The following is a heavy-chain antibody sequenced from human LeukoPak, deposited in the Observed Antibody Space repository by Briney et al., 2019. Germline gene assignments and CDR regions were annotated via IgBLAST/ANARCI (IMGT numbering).Heavy chain of an antibody. D-gene: IGHD3-10*01. CDR3: AKGYHTMAFLLDY. CDR1: GFTFSSYG. CDR2: ISGSGGST. Sequence: AGTLRLSCAASGFTFSSYGMSWVRQAPGKGLEWVSAISGSGGSTYYADSVKGRFTISRDNSKNTLYLQMNSLRAEDTAVYYCAKGYHTMAFLLDYWGQGTLVTVSS. J-gene: IGHJ4*02. V-gene: IGHV3-23*01.